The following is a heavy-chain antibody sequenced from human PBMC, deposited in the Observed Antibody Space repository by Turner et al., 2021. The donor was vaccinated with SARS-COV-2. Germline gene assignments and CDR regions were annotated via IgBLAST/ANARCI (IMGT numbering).Heavy chain of an antibody. J-gene: IGHJ4*02. CDR2: ISYDGTNK. V-gene: IGHV3-30*18. CDR1: GFTFRSYG. Sequence: QGQLVEPGGGVVQPGRSLSLSCAASGFTFRSYGMHWVRQVPGKWLEWVAVISYDGTNKYNADSVKGRFTISRDNSKITLYLQVNSLRAEDTAVYYCAKGECQYFDYWGQGTLVTVSS. CDR3: AKGECQYFDY.